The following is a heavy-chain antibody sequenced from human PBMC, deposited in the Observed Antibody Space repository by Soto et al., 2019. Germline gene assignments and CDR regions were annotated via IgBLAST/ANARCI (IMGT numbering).Heavy chain of an antibody. CDR3: ARIPRRDGYNLYGMDV. D-gene: IGHD5-12*01. V-gene: IGHV3-53*01. CDR1: GFTVSSSY. J-gene: IGHJ6*02. CDR2: IYSGGNT. Sequence: EVQLVESGGGLIQPGGSLRLSCAASGFTVSSSYMSWVRQAPGKGLEWVSVIYSGGNTYYGDSVKGRFSISRDNSKNTLDLQMNSLRAEDTAVYYCARIPRRDGYNLYGMDVCGQGTTVTVSS.